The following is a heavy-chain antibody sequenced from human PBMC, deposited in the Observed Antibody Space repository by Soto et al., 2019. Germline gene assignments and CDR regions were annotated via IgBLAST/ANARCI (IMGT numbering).Heavy chain of an antibody. CDR1: GFSVSSNY. J-gene: IGHJ5*02. V-gene: IGHV3-53*01. Sequence: GGSLRLSCAISGFSVSSNYLSWVRQAPGKGLEWVSVHYSGGSTYYADSVQGRFTISRDKSNNTLYLQMRRVRAEDTAVYFCARHRHPRGTVGATSPLEHWGKG. D-gene: IGHD1-26*01. CDR2: HYSGGST. CDR3: ARHRHPRGTVGATSPLEH.